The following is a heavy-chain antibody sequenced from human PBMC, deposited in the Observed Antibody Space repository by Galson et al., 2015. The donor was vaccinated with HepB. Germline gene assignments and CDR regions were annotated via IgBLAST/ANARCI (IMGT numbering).Heavy chain of an antibody. D-gene: IGHD3-22*01. CDR1: GFTFGSYA. V-gene: IGHV3-30*04. J-gene: IGHJ3*02. CDR3: VRQMFYYDRSGYKTLTFGVFDI. CDR2: ISYDGSNK. Sequence: SLRLSCAAPGFTFGSYAMHWVRQAPGKGLEWVAVISYDGSNKYYADSVKGRFTISRDNSKNTLYLEMNSLRAEDTAVYFCVRQMFYYDRSGYKTLTFGVFDIWGQGTMVTVSS.